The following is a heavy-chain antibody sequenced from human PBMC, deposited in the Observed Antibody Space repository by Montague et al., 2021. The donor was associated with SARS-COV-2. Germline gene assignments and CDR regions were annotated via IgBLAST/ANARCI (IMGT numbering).Heavy chain of an antibody. CDR3: ASGIYPSGSYYNRYYYGLNI. J-gene: IGHJ6*02. D-gene: IGHD3-10*01. CDR1: GGSLSGYY. V-gene: IGHV4-34*01. Sequence: SETLSLTCAVHGGSLSGYYWSWIRQPPEKGLEWIGEINHSANTKXXPSLKSPVTISIGTSKNQFSLKMTSVTAADTATYYCASGIYPSGSYYNRYYYGLNIWGPGTTVIVSS. CDR2: INHSANT.